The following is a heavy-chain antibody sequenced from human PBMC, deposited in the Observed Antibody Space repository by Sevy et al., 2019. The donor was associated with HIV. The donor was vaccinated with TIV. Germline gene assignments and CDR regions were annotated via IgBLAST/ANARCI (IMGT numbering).Heavy chain of an antibody. CDR1: GFTFDDYA. Sequence: GGSLRPSCAASGFTFDDYAMSWVRQAPGKGLEWVSAINWKTDNVGYADSVKGRFTISRDNAKRSLYLQMNSLRPEDTALYHCARNTYYLDSTGFGAFDIWGQGIMVTVSS. CDR2: INWKTDNV. J-gene: IGHJ3*02. CDR3: ARNTYYLDSTGFGAFDI. V-gene: IGHV3-20*01. D-gene: IGHD3-22*01.